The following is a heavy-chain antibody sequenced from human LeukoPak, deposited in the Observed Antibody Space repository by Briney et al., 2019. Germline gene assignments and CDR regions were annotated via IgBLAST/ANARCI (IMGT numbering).Heavy chain of an antibody. CDR2: FSGGGGSP. V-gene: IGHV3-23*01. CDR1: GFTFSSYA. Sequence: GGSLRLSCAASGFTFSSYAMSWVRQAPGKELEWVSGFSGGGGSPDYADSVKGRFTISRDNSKNTLYLQMNSLRAEDTAIYYCAKGKVVPATIYDYWGQGTLVTVSS. J-gene: IGHJ4*02. D-gene: IGHD2-2*02. CDR3: AKGKVVPATIYDY.